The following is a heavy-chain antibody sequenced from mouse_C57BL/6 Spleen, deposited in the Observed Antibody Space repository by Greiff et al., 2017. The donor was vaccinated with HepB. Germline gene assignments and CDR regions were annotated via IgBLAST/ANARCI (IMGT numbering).Heavy chain of an antibody. J-gene: IGHJ2*01. CDR2: INPSSGYT. CDR3: ARIYYDYDVGSGFDY. CDR1: GYTFTSYW. Sequence: VQLVESGAELAKPGASVKLSCKASGYTFTSYWMHWVKQRPGQGLEWIGYINPSSGYTKYNQKFKDKATLTADKSSSTAYMQLSSLTYEDSAVYYCARIYYDYDVGSGFDYWGQGTTLTVSS. V-gene: IGHV1-7*01. D-gene: IGHD2-4*01.